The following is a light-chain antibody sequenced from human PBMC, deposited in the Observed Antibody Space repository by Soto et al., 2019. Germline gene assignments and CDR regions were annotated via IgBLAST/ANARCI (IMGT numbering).Light chain of an antibody. J-gene: IGKJ4*02. CDR1: QSVRSN. Sequence: RPFRASQSVRSNLAWYQQKPGQAPRLLIYGASNRATGIPDRFSGSGSGTDLSLTSIRLQHEYLAVYYSLRYGSSCTFGRGTQVDIK. V-gene: IGKV3-20*01. CDR2: GAS. CDR3: LRYGSSCT.